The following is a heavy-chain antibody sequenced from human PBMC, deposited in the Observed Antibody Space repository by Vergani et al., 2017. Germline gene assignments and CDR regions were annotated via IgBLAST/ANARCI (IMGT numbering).Heavy chain of an antibody. J-gene: IGHJ4*02. CDR1: GGSISSGYY. CDR3: ASSTGYCSSTSCLFDY. Sequence: QLQLQESGPGLVKPSETLSLTCTVSGGSISSGYYWGWIRQPPGKGLEWIGSIYHSGSTYYNPSLKSRVTISVDTSKNQFSLKLSSVTAADTAVYYCASSTGYCSSTSCLFDYWGQGTLVTVSS. V-gene: IGHV4-38-2*02. CDR2: IYHSGST. D-gene: IGHD2-2*01.